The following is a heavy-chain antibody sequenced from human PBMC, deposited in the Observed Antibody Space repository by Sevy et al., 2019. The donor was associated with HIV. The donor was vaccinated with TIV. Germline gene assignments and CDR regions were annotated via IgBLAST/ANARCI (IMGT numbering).Heavy chain of an antibody. J-gene: IGHJ5*02. CDR3: TRNGGAFDNGFDP. CDR2: IRSRGSAI. V-gene: IGHV3-48*03. CDR1: GFTFSSYD. D-gene: IGHD2-8*01. Sequence: GGSLRLSCTASGFTFSSYDMNWVRQAPGKGLEWVSKIRSRGSAINYADSVKGRFTISRENVKNSLNLQMNSLRAEDTAVYYCTRNGGAFDNGFDPWGQGTLVTVSS.